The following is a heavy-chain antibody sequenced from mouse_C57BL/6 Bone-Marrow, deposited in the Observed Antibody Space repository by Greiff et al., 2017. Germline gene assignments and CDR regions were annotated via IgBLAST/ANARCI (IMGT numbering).Heavy chain of an antibody. CDR3: ERPDGNSIIDY. V-gene: IGHV5-2*01. J-gene: IGHJ2*01. D-gene: IGHD2-1*01. CDR2: INSDGGST. Sequence: EVKLMESGGGLVQPGESLKLSCESNEYEFPSHDMSWVRKTPEKRLELVAAINSDGGSTYYPDTMERRFIISRDNTKKTLYLQRSSLRSEDTDLYYSERPDGNSIIDYWGQGTTLTVSS. CDR1: EYEFPSHD.